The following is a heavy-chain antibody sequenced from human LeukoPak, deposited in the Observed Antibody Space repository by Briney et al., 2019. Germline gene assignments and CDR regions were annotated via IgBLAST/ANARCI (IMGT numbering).Heavy chain of an antibody. D-gene: IGHD2-2*02. CDR3: ASGEYQLLYLGYYYYGMDV. J-gene: IGHJ6*02. Sequence: ASVKVSCKASGYTFTSYGISWVRQAPGQGLEWMGWISAYNGNTNYAQKHQGRVTMTTDTSTSTAYMELRSLRSDDTAVYYCASGEYQLLYLGYYYYGMDVWGQGTTVTVSS. V-gene: IGHV1-18*01. CDR1: GYTFTSYG. CDR2: ISAYNGNT.